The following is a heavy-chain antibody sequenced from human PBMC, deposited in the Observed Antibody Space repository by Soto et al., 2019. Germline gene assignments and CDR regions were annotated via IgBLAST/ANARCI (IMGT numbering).Heavy chain of an antibody. V-gene: IGHV3-30*03. J-gene: IGHJ3*01. CDR1: GFTFSSYG. CDR3: ARVQFYYNDISGRPLNAFDV. D-gene: IGHD3-22*01. CDR2: ISYDGSNK. Sequence: GGSLRLSCAASGFTFSSYGMHWVRQAPGKGLEWVAVISYDGSNKYYADSVKGRFTISRDNSKNTLYLQMNSLRAEDTAVYYCARVQFYYNDISGRPLNAFDVWGQGTMVTVSS.